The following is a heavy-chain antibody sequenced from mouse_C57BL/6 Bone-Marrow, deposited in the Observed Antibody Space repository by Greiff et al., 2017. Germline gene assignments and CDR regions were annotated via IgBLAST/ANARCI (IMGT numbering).Heavy chain of an antibody. D-gene: IGHD2-3*01. J-gene: IGHJ2*01. CDR1: GYTFTSYW. CDR2: IDPNSGGT. CDR3: AGSYDGYDDYFDY. Sequence: VQLQQPGAELVKPGASVKLSCKASGYTFTSYWMHWVKQRPGRGLEWIGRIDPNSGGTKYNEKFKSKATLTVDKPSSTAYMQLSSLTSEDSAVYYWAGSYDGYDDYFDYWGQGTTLTVSS. V-gene: IGHV1-72*01.